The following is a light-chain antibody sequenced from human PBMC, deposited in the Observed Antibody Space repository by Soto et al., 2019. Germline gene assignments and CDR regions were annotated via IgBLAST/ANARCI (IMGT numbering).Light chain of an antibody. CDR1: QANRND. Sequence: AVQMTQSPSSLSASVGDRITITCRESQANRNDLGGYQQKPGKAPKLLIYAASALQSGVPSRFSGSGSGTEFTLTINSRQPEDFATYYCLQDYHYPRTFGQATKVEIK. CDR3: LQDYHYPRT. CDR2: AAS. V-gene: IGKV1-6*01. J-gene: IGKJ1*01.